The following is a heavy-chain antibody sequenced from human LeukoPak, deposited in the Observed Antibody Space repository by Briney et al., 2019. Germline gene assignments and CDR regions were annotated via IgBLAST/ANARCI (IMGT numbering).Heavy chain of an antibody. Sequence: GGSLRLSCAASGFTFGSFVMHWVRPAQGKGLDWVAVISDDGNNPYYSDSVKGRFTISRDNSKNTVYLQMNSLRAEDTAVYYCASIFSSGYSYFDYWGQGTLVTVSS. D-gene: IGHD5-18*01. CDR3: ASIFSSGYSYFDY. V-gene: IGHV3-30-3*01. J-gene: IGHJ4*02. CDR2: ISDDGNNP. CDR1: GFTFGSFV.